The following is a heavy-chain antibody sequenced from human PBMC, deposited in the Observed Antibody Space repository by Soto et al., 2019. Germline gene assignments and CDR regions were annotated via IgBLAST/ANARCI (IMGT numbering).Heavy chain of an antibody. CDR2: IYYSGST. D-gene: IGHD5-12*01. Sequence: PSETRSLTCTVSGGSISSYYWSWIRQPPGKGLECIGYIYYSGSTNYNPSLKSRVTISGDTSKNQFSLKLSSVTAADTAVYYCARPDYSPWSWPRSDYWGQGTLVTVSS. V-gene: IGHV4-59*08. CDR1: GGSISSYY. CDR3: ARPDYSPWSWPRSDY. J-gene: IGHJ4*02.